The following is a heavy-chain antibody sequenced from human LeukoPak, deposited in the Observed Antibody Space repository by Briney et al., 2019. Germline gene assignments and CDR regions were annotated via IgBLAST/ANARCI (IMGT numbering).Heavy chain of an antibody. V-gene: IGHV3-23*01. Sequence: GGSLRLSCAASGFTFSSYAMSWVRQAPGKGLEWVSAISGSGGSTYYADSVKGRFTISRDNSKNTLYLQMNSLRAEDTAVYYCAKDSRPRYFDSHEFDYWGQGTLVTVSS. CDR3: AKDSRPRYFDSHEFDY. J-gene: IGHJ4*02. CDR1: GFTFSSYA. D-gene: IGHD3-9*01. CDR2: ISGSGGST.